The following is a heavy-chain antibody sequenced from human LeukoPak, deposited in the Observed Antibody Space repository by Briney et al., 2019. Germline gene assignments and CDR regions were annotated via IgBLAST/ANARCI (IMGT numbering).Heavy chain of an antibody. CDR2: IIPILAIA. V-gene: IGHV1-69*04. CDR3: ARRRSRASADAFDI. Sequence: SVKVSCKASGGSISSYAISWLRQAPGQGLEWVGRIIPILAIANYAQKFQGRVTITADKFTSTAYMELSSLRSEDTAVYYCARRRSRASADAFDIWGQGTMVTVSS. CDR1: GGSISSYA. J-gene: IGHJ3*02.